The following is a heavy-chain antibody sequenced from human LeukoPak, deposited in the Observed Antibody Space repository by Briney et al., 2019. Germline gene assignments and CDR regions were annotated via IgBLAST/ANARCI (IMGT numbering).Heavy chain of an antibody. Sequence: SETLSLTCTVSGGSISSYYWSWIRQPPGKGLEWIRYIDYSGSTSYNPSLKSRVTISLDTSKNQFSLKLSSVTAADTAVYYCARNLGGSTSWTRWFDPWGQGTLVTVSS. CDR2: IDYSGST. J-gene: IGHJ5*02. V-gene: IGHV4-59*01. CDR1: GGSISSYY. CDR3: ARNLGGSTSWTRWFDP. D-gene: IGHD2-2*01.